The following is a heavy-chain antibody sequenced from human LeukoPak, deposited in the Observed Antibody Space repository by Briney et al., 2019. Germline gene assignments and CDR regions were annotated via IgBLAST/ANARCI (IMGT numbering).Heavy chain of an antibody. CDR2: INPIRGDT. J-gene: IGHJ5*02. V-gene: IGHV1-46*04. D-gene: IGHD3-3*01. Sequence: ASVEVSYKASGYTFTAYHMHWVRQTPGQGLEWMGVINPIRGDTSYAPKLQARVTLSSDMSTSTVYMELSSLRSEDTAVYYCARAATSFGVTFPASWGQGTLVTVSP. CDR3: ARAATSFGVTFPAS. CDR1: GYTFTAYH.